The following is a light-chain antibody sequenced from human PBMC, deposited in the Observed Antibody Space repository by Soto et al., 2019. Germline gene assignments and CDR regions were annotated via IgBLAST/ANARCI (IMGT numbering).Light chain of an antibody. CDR1: QSVSSSY. CDR3: LQYGSSPWR. CDR2: GAS. J-gene: IGKJ1*01. V-gene: IGKV3-20*01. Sequence: EIVLTQSPGTLSLSPGERATLSCRASQSVSSSYLAWYQQKPGQAPRLLIYGASSRATGIPDRFSGSGSGTDFTLTISRLEPEDFAVYYCLQYGSSPWRFGQGTKVEIK.